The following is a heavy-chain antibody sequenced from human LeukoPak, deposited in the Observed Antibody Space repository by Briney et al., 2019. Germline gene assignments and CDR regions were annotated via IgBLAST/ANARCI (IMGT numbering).Heavy chain of an antibody. J-gene: IGHJ4*02. CDR3: ARVEGGTGDKYYTDY. D-gene: IGHD2-21*02. Sequence: SETLSLTCTVSGGSISSYYWGWIRQPPGKGLEWIGYIQNRGNTYYNPSLKSRVTISVDTSKNQFSLRLSSVTAADTAVYYCARVEGGTGDKYYTDYWGQGTLVTVSS. CDR1: GGSISSYY. V-gene: IGHV4-59*01. CDR2: IQNRGNT.